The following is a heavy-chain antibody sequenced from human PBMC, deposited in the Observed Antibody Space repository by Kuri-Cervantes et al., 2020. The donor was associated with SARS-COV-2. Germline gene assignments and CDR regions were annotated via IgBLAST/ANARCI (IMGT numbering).Heavy chain of an antibody. Sequence: GGSLRLSCAASGFAFDDYAMHWVRQAPGKGLEWVSVIYSGGSTYYADSVKGRFTISRHNSKNTLYLQMNSLRAEDTAVYYCARYYYGQSNAFDIWGQGTMVTVSS. CDR1: GFAFDDYA. CDR3: ARYYYGQSNAFDI. J-gene: IGHJ3*02. D-gene: IGHD3-10*01. V-gene: IGHV3-53*04. CDR2: IYSGGST.